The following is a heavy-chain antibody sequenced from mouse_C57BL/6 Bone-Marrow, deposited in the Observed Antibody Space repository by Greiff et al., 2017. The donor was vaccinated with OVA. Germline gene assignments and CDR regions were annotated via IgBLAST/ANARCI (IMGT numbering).Heavy chain of an antibody. D-gene: IGHD2-3*01. CDR2: IDPSDSYT. J-gene: IGHJ1*03. Sequence: QVPLQQPGAELVMPGASVKLSCKASGYTFTSYWMHWVKQRPGQGLEWIGEIDPSDSYTNYNQKFKGKSPLTVDKSSSTAYMQLSSLTSEDSAVYYCALYDGYYRYFDVWGTGTTVTVSS. CDR3: ALYDGYYRYFDV. V-gene: IGHV1-69*01. CDR1: GYTFTSYW.